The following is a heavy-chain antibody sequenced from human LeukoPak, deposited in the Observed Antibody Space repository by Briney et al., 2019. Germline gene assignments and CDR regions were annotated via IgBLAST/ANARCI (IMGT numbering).Heavy chain of an antibody. CDR2: IRYDGSNK. J-gene: IGHJ3*02. V-gene: IGHV3-30*02. Sequence: GGSLRLSCAASGFTFSSYGMHWVRQAPGKGLEWVAFIRYDGSNKYYADSVKGRFTISRDNSKNTLYLQMNSLRAEDMALYYCAKALGSTKTTAFDIWGQGTMVTVSS. CDR3: AKALGSTKTTAFDI. CDR1: GFTFSSYG. D-gene: IGHD1-1*01.